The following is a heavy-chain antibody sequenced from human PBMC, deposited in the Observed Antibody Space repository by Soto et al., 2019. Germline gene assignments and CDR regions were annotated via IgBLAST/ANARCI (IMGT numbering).Heavy chain of an antibody. CDR3: ASAWGPSYYYGMDV. J-gene: IGHJ6*02. V-gene: IGHV1-69*12. CDR1: GGTFSSYA. CDR2: IIPIFGTA. D-gene: IGHD3-16*01. Sequence: QVQLVQSGAEVKKPGSSVKVSCKASGGTFSSYAISWVRQAPGQGLEWMGGIIPIFGTADYAQKFQGRVAIAADASASTAYMELSSLRSEDTAVYYCASAWGPSYYYGMDVWGQGTTVTVSS.